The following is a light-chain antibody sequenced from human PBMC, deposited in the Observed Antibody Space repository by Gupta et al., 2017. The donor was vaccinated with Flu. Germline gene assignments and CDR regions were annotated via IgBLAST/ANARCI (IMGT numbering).Light chain of an antibody. Sequence: PSTLSASVGDRVTITCRASQSFSTYLAWYQQKPGKAPRLLIYKASNLESGVPSRFSASGSGTEFTLTISRLQPDDFATYYCQQYKSYPLTFGGGTKVEIK. CDR3: QQYKSYPLT. CDR1: QSFSTY. J-gene: IGKJ4*01. CDR2: KAS. V-gene: IGKV1-5*03.